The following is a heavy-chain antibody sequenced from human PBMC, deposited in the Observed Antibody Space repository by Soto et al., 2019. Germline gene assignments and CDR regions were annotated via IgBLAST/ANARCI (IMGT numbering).Heavy chain of an antibody. CDR3: ARRWGDYFDY. CDR1: GGSISSYS. V-gene: IGHV4-59*08. J-gene: IGHJ4*02. D-gene: IGHD3-16*01. CDR2: IYYSGST. Sequence: TAETLSLTCTVSGGSISSYSWSWIRQPPGKGREWIGYIYYSGSTNYNPSLKSRVTISVDTSKNQFSLKLSSVTAADTAAYYCARRWGDYFDYWGQGTLVTVSS.